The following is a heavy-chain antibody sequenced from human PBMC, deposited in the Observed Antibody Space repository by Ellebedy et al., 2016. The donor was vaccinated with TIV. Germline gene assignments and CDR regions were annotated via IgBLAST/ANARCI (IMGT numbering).Heavy chain of an antibody. Sequence: GESLKISXAASGFTFSSYGMHWVRQAPGKGLEWVAVISYDGSNKYYADSVKGRFTISRDNSKNTLYLQMNSLRAEDTAVYYCAKRSGGYDSGYYYGMDVWGQGTTVTVSS. V-gene: IGHV3-30*18. J-gene: IGHJ6*02. CDR2: ISYDGSNK. CDR3: AKRSGGYDSGYYYGMDV. CDR1: GFTFSSYG. D-gene: IGHD5-12*01.